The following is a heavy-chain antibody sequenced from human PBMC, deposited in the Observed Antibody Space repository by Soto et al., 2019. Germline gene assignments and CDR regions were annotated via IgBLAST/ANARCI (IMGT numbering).Heavy chain of an antibody. CDR2: ISYDGSNK. V-gene: IGHV3-30*18. CDR3: AKAIDYGEYYCYYGMDV. Sequence: GGSLRLSCAASGFTFSSYGMHWVRQAPGKRLEWVAVISYDGSNKYYADSVKGRFTISRHNSKNTLYLQMNRLRAENTAAYYCAKAIDYGEYYCYYGMDVWGQGTTVTVAS. J-gene: IGHJ6*02. D-gene: IGHD4-17*01. CDR1: GFTFSSYG.